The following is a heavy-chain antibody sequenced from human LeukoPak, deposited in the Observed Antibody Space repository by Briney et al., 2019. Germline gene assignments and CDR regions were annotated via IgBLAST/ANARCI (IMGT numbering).Heavy chain of an antibody. D-gene: IGHD3-3*01. CDR2: IIPILGIA. J-gene: IGHJ6*02. CDR3: ARVNYDFWSGYPNYYGMDV. V-gene: IGHV1-69*04. CDR1: GYTFTSYG. Sequence: ASVKVSCKASGYTFTSYGISWVRQAPGQGLEWMGRIIPILGIANYAQKFQGRVTITADKSTSTAYMELSSLRSEDTAVYYCARVNYDFWSGYPNYYGMDVWGQGTTVTVSS.